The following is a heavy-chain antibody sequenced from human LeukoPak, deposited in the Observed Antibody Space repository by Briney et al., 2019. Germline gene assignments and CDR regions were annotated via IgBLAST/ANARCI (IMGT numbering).Heavy chain of an antibody. CDR2: IYTSGST. J-gene: IGHJ4*02. CDR1: GGSISSYY. Sequence: SETLSLTCTVSGGSISSYYWSWIRQPARQGLEWIGRIYTSGSTNYNPSLKSRVTISVDKSKNQFSLKLSSVTAADTAVYYCARDAGGGTGHFDYWGQGTLVTVSS. CDR3: ARDAGGGTGHFDY. V-gene: IGHV4-4*07. D-gene: IGHD2-8*02.